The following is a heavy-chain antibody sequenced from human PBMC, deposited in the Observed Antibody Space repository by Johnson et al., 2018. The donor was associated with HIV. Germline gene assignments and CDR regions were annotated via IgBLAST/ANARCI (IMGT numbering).Heavy chain of an antibody. D-gene: IGHD6-13*01. V-gene: IGHV3-30-3*01. Sequence: QVQLVESGGGVVQPGRSLRLSCAASGFTFSSYAMHWVRQAPGKGLEWVAVISYDGSNKYYADSVKGRFTISRAQSRNTLFLQMNSLRVEETAAYYCARGVKQQLSVVDAFVIWGQGTMVTVSS. J-gene: IGHJ3*02. CDR1: GFTFSSYA. CDR2: ISYDGSNK. CDR3: ARGVKQQLSVVDAFVI.